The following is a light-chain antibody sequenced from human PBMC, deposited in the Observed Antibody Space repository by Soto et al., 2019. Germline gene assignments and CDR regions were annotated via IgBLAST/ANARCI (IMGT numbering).Light chain of an antibody. J-gene: IGKJ2*01. CDR2: AAS. CDR3: QQSYSTPYT. CDR1: QSISSY. V-gene: IGKV1-39*01. Sequence: DIQMTQSPSSLSASVGARVTSTCRASQSISSYLTCYQQKPRKAPKLLIYAASSLQSGVTSRFSGSGSGTDFTLTISSLQPEDFATYYCQQSYSTPYTFGQGTKLEIK.